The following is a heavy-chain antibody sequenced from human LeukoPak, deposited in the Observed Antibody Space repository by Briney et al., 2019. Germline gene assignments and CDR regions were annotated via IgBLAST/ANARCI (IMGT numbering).Heavy chain of an antibody. D-gene: IGHD3-22*01. J-gene: IGHJ4*02. CDR2: ISPYNGNT. CDR3: ARGGSYYDSSGYYYVGFDY. V-gene: IGHV1-18*01. CDR1: GYTFTSYG. Sequence: ASVKVSCKASGYTFTSYGFSWVRQAPGQGLEWMGWISPYNGNTNYAQKLQVRVTMTTDTSTSTAYMELRILRSDDTAVYYCARGGSYYDSSGYYYVGFDYWGQGTLVTVSS.